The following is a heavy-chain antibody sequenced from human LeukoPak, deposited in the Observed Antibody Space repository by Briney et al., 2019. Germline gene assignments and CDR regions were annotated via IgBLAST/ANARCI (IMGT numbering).Heavy chain of an antibody. CDR1: GFTFSSYA. Sequence: GGSLRLSCAASGFTFSSYAMHWVRQAPGKGLEWEAIISYDGSNKYYADSVKGRFTISRDNSKNSLYLQMNSLRAEDTAVYYCARDPPTIFGVVTPPTPYFWGQGTLVTVSS. CDR3: ARDPPTIFGVVTPPTPYF. D-gene: IGHD3-3*01. V-gene: IGHV3-30-3*01. CDR2: ISYDGSNK. J-gene: IGHJ4*02.